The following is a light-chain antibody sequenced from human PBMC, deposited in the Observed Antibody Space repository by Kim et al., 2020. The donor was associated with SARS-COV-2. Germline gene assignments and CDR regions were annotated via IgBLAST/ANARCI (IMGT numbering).Light chain of an antibody. Sequence: VKLTYALSSGHSSYAIAWHQQQPEKGPRYLMKLNSDGSHSKGDGIPDRFSGSSSGAERYLTISSLQSEDEADYYCQTWGTGIHVVFGGGTQLTVL. CDR1: SGHSSYA. J-gene: IGLJ2*01. CDR2: LNSDGSH. CDR3: QTWGTGIHVV. V-gene: IGLV4-69*01.